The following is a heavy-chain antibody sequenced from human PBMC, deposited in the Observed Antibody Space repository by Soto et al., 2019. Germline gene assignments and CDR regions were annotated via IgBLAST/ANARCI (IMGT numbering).Heavy chain of an antibody. J-gene: IGHJ4*02. CDR3: GAAPRY. CDR2: IYDSGST. D-gene: IGHD2-15*01. V-gene: IGHV4-59*01. CDR1: GGSISNYY. Sequence: PSETLSLTCTVSGGSISNYYWSWVRQPPGKGLEWIGYIYDSGSTNYNPSLKTRVTISVDTSKNQFSLRLTYVTAADTAMYYCGAAPRYGGQGPLVTVSS.